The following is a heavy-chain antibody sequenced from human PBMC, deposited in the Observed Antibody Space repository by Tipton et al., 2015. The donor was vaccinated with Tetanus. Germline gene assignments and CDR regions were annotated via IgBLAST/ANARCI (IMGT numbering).Heavy chain of an antibody. CDR2: IHPSGST. CDR3: SSSPGNQYLAFFDY. D-gene: IGHD2/OR15-2a*01. CDR1: GGTFSGYY. J-gene: IGHJ4*02. V-gene: IGHV4-34*08. Sequence: TLSLTCTIYGGTFSGYYCSWIRQPPGRGLEWIGEIHPSGSTNYNPSLTSRVTLSQDTSKNQFSLRLSSVTAADTAVYYCSSSPGNQYLAFFDYWGRGTLVTVSS.